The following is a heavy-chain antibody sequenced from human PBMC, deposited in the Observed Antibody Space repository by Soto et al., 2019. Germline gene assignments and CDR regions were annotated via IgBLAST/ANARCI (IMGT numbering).Heavy chain of an antibody. CDR1: GFTFSVYA. J-gene: IGHJ1*01. V-gene: IGHV3-23*01. CDR2: ISTNGGLT. D-gene: IGHD2-15*01. Sequence: EVQVLESGGGLVQPGGSLRLSCAASGFTFSVYAMSWVRQAPGKGLEWVSAISTNGGLTFYADSLRGRFTISRDNSKSTLYLQMNNLRAEDTAIYYCAKYSEKPYVAYLQQWGRGTLVTVSS. CDR3: AKYSEKPYVAYLQQ.